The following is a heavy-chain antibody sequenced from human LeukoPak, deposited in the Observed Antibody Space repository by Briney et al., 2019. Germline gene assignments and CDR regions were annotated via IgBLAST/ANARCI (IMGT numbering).Heavy chain of an antibody. CDR2: INHSGST. CDR3: ARGETKDSSGYYYGLRWFDP. J-gene: IGHJ5*02. Sequence: SETLSLTCTVSGGSISSSSYYWGWIRQPPGKGLEWIGEINHSGSTNYNPSLKSRVTISVDTSKNQFSLKLSSVTAADTAVYYCARGETKDSSGYYYGLRWFDPWGQGTLVTVPS. V-gene: IGHV4-39*07. CDR1: GGSISSSSYY. D-gene: IGHD3-22*01.